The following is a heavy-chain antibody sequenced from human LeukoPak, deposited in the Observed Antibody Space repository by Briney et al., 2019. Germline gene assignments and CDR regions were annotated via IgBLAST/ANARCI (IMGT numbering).Heavy chain of an antibody. J-gene: IGHJ4*02. Sequence: SETLSLTCTVSGGSISSSSYYWGWIRQPPGKGLEWIGEINHSGSTNYNPSLKSRVTISVDTSKNQFSLKLSSVTAADTAVYYCARGPLVYGSGSYFPYYFDYWGQGTLVTVSS. CDR2: INHSGST. CDR1: GGSISSSSYY. D-gene: IGHD3-10*01. CDR3: ARGPLVYGSGSYFPYYFDY. V-gene: IGHV4-39*07.